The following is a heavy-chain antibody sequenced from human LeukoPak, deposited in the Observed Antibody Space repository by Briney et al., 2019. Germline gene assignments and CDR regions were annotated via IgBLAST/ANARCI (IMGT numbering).Heavy chain of an antibody. CDR2: ISGSGGST. CDR1: GFTFSSYD. Sequence: GGSLTLSCAAPGFTFSSYDMNWVRQAPGKGMERDSAISGSGGSTYYADTVKGRFTISRENAKKTLEMKMNSLTAEDTAVYYCAKGGQGAVTVSAFFNWGQGTLVTVSS. D-gene: IGHD6-19*01. J-gene: IGHJ4*02. V-gene: IGHV3-23*01. CDR3: AKGGQGAVTVSAFFN.